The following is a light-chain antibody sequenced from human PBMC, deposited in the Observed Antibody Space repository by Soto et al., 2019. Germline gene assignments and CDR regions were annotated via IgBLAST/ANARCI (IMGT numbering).Light chain of an antibody. CDR3: QQVNSYPIS. CDR1: QGISNN. V-gene: IGKV1-9*01. CDR2: AAS. J-gene: IGKJ5*01. Sequence: DIQLTQSPSFLSASVGDRVTITCRASQGISNNLAWYQQKSGKAPKLLIQAASTLQSEVQSRFSGSGSWTEFTLTISTLQPEDLATYYCQQVNSYPISFGQGTRLYIK.